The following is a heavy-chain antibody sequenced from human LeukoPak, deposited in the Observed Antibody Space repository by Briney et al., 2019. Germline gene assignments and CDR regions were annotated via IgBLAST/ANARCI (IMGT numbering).Heavy chain of an antibody. J-gene: IGHJ3*02. CDR2: IYYSGST. CDR1: GGSISSYY. CDR3: AMVRGVMSAFDI. Sequence: SETLSLTCTVSGGSISSYYWSWIRQPPGKGLEWIGYIYYSGSTNYNPSLKSRVTISVDTSKNQFSLKMSSVTAADTAVYYCAMVRGVMSAFDIWGQGTMVTVSS. D-gene: IGHD3-10*01. V-gene: IGHV4-59*01.